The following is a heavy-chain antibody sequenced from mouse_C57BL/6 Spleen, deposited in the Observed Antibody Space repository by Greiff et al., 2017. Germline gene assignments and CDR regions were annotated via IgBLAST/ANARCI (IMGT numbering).Heavy chain of an antibody. V-gene: IGHV1-61*01. J-gene: IGHJ4*01. Sequence: QVQLQQPGAELVRPGSSVKLSCKASGYTFTSYWMAWVKQRPGQGLEWIGNIYPSDSETHYNQKFKDKATLTVDKSSSTAYMQLSSLTSEDSAVYYCARENYGSSYGAMDYWGQGTSVTVSS. D-gene: IGHD1-1*01. CDR1: GYTFTSYW. CDR2: IYPSDSET. CDR3: ARENYGSSYGAMDY.